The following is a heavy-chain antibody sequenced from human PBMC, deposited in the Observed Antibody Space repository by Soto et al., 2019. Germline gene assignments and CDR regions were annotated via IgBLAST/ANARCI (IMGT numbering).Heavy chain of an antibody. CDR1: GGSFSGYY. J-gene: IGHJ4*02. Sequence: TSETLSLTCAVYGGSFSGYYWSWIRQPPGKGLEWIGEINHSGSTDYNPSLKSRVTISVDTSKNQFSLKLSSVTAADTAVYYCARGNGLRFLEWLSTRVYYFDYWGQGTLVTVSS. V-gene: IGHV4-34*01. CDR3: ARGNGLRFLEWLSTRVYYFDY. CDR2: INHSGST. D-gene: IGHD3-3*01.